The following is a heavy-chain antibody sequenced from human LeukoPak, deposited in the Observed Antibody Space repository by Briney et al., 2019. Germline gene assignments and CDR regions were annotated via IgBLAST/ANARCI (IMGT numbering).Heavy chain of an antibody. CDR2: IYYSGST. CDR1: DGSISSYY. J-gene: IGHJ4*02. Sequence: SETLSLTCTVSDGSISSYYWSWIRQPPGKGLEWIGYIYYSGSTYYNPSLKSRVTISVDTSKNQFSLKLSSVTAADTAVYYCARVGGAYGGNSIDYWGQGTLVTVSS. CDR3: ARVGGAYGGNSIDY. V-gene: IGHV4-59*06. D-gene: IGHD4-23*01.